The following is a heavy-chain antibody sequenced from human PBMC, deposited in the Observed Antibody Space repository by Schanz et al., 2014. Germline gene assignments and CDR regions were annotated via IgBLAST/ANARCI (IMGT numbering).Heavy chain of an antibody. D-gene: IGHD1-26*01. CDR2: ISGGGGSA. V-gene: IGHV3-23*04. Sequence: VQLEESGGGVVQPGGSLRLSCVASGFSFSGFAVHWVRQAPGKGLECVSGISGGGGSAYYADSVKGRFTISRDNSKNTLYLQMNNLRAEDTAVYYCPREMGSALLRYFDLWGRGTLVTVSS. CDR1: GFSFSGFA. CDR3: PREMGSALLRYFDL. J-gene: IGHJ2*01.